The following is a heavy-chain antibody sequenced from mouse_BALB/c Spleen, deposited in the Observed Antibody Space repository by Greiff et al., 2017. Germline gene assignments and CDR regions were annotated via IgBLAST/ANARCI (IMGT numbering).Heavy chain of an antibody. D-gene: IGHD1-1*01. J-gene: IGHJ1*01. CDR1: GDSITSGY. CDR2: ISYSGST. Sequence: VQLKESGPSLVKPSQTLSLTCSVTGDSITSGYWNWIRKFPGNKLEYMGYISYSGSTYYNPSLKSRISITRDTSKNQYYLQLNSVTTEDTATYYCARLDYYGSSVYFDVWGAGTTVTVSS. V-gene: IGHV3-8*02. CDR3: ARLDYYGSSVYFDV.